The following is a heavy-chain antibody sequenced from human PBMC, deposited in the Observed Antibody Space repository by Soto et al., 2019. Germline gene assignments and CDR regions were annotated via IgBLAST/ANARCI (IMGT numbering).Heavy chain of an antibody. CDR1: GYTFTAYA. D-gene: IGHD4-17*01. Sequence: ASVKVSCKASGYTFTAYAMHWVRLAPGQRLEWMGIINPSGGSTSYAQKFQGRVTMTRDTSTSTVYMELSSLRSEDTAVYYCARVLRFYYYGMDVWGQGTTVTVSS. CDR3: ARVLRFYYYGMDV. V-gene: IGHV1-46*01. J-gene: IGHJ6*02. CDR2: INPSGGST.